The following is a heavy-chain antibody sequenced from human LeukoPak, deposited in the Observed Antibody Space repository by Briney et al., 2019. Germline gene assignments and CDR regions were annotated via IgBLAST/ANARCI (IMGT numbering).Heavy chain of an antibody. CDR1: GFSFSSYG. D-gene: IGHD4-17*01. Sequence: PGRSLRLSCAASGFSFSSYGMHWVRQAPGKGLEWVAVIWYDGSNKYYTDSVKGRFTISRDNSKNTLFLQMSSLRAEDTAVYYCARDQDYGDAGYFDLWGRGTLVTVSS. V-gene: IGHV3-33*01. CDR3: ARDQDYGDAGYFDL. CDR2: IWYDGSNK. J-gene: IGHJ2*01.